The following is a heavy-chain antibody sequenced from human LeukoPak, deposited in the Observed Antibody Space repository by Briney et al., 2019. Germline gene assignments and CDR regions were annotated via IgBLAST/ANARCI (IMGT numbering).Heavy chain of an antibody. CDR3: ARDVSSASFTYYYYYMDV. J-gene: IGHJ6*03. V-gene: IGHV4-38-2*02. CDR1: NYSISTDYY. Sequence: SETLSLTCTVSNYSISTDYYWGWIRQPPGKGLEWIGTMYHSGSTYYNPSLKSRVTISVDTSKNQFSLKLSSVSPADTAVYYCARDVSSASFTYYYYYMDVWGKGTTVTVSS. D-gene: IGHD3-16*01. CDR2: MYHSGST.